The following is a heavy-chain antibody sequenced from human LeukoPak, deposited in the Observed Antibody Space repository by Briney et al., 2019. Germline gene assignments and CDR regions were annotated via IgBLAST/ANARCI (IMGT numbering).Heavy chain of an antibody. V-gene: IGHV4-31*03. D-gene: IGHD5-12*01. CDR1: GGSISSGGYY. CDR2: IYYSGST. Sequence: SETLSLTCTVSGGSISSGGYYWSWIRQHPGKGLEWIGYIYYSGSTYYTPSLKSRVTISVDTSKNQFSLKLSSVTAADTAVYYCARDGSGYDSAFDIWGQGTMVTVSS. J-gene: IGHJ3*02. CDR3: ARDGSGYDSAFDI.